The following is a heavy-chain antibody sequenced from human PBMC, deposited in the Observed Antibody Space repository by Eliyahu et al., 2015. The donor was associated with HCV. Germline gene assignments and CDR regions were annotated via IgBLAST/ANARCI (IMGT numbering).Heavy chain of an antibody. Sequence: QVQLVESGGGVVQPGRSLRLSCAASGFTFSSYGIHWVRQAPGKGLEWVAVIWYDGSNKYYADSVKGRFTISRDNSKNTLYLQMNSLRAEDTAVYYCARDGLPSYYYYMDVWGKGTTVTVSS. V-gene: IGHV3-33*08. D-gene: IGHD3/OR15-3a*01. J-gene: IGHJ6*03. CDR2: IWYDGSNK. CDR3: ARDGLPSYYYYMDV. CDR1: GFTFSSYG.